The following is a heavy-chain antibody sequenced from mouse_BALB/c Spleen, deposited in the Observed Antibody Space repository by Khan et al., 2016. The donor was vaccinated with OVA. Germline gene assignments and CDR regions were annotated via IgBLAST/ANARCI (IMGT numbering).Heavy chain of an antibody. CDR3: ARRGLRWDFDY. CDR1: GYTFINYW. J-gene: IGHJ2*01. D-gene: IGHD1-1*01. V-gene: IGHV1-7*01. Sequence: QVQLKQSGAELAKPGASVKMSCKASGYTFINYWILWIKQRPGQGLEWIGYINPSTGYTEYTQNFKDKATLTADKSSSTAYMQLSSLKSEDSTVYYCARRGLRWDFDYWGQGTTLTVSS. CDR2: INPSTGYT.